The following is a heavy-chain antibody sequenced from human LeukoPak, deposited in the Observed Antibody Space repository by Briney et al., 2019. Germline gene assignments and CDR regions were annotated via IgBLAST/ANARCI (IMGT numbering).Heavy chain of an antibody. CDR3: ARASGSAN. V-gene: IGHV3-21*01. J-gene: IGHJ4*02. CDR1: GFAFSSLS. Sequence: GGSLRLSCVASGFAFSSLSMNWVRQAPGKGLEWVSSISSSSSYIYYADSVKGRFTISRDNAKNSLYLQMNSLRAEDTAVYYCARASGSANWGQGTLVTVPS. CDR2: ISSSSSYI.